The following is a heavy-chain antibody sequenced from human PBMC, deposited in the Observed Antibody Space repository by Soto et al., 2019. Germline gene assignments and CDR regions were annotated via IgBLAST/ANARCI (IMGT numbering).Heavy chain of an antibody. CDR1: GFTFSSYA. CDR2: ISGSGGST. D-gene: IGHD6-6*01. J-gene: IGHJ4*02. Sequence: PGGSLRLSCAASGFTFSSYAMSWVRQAPGKVLEWVSAISGSGGSTYYADSVKGRFTISRDNSKNTLYLQMNSLRAEDTAVYYCAKAFGMAARPLYIDYWAQGTQVTLSS. CDR3: AKAFGMAARPLYIDY. V-gene: IGHV3-23*01.